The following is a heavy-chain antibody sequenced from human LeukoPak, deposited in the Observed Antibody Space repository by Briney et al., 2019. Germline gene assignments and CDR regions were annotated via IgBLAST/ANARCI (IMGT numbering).Heavy chain of an antibody. V-gene: IGHV3-23*01. CDR2: ISGSGGST. D-gene: IGHD6-13*01. J-gene: IGHJ4*02. CDR1: GFTFSSYA. CDR3: AKLIAAAPTILPYYFDY. Sequence: GGSLRLSCAASGFTFSSYAMSWVRQAPGKGLEWVSAISGSGGSTYYADSVKGRFTISRDNSKNTLYLQMNSLRAEDTAVYYCAKLIAAAPTILPYYFDYWGQGTLVTVSS.